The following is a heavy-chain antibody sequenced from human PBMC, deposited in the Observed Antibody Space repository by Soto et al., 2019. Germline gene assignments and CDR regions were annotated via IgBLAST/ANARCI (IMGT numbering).Heavy chain of an antibody. CDR2: IYYSGST. D-gene: IGHD4-4*01. CDR3: ARFYSRDFPDY. Sequence: QVQLQESGPGLVKPSQTLSLTCTVSGGSISSGGYYWSWIRQHPGKGLEWIGYIYYSGSTYYNPYLMSRVTISVDTSKNQFSLKLSSVTAADTAVYYCARFYSRDFPDYWGQGTLVTVSS. V-gene: IGHV4-31*03. J-gene: IGHJ4*02. CDR1: GGSISSGGYY.